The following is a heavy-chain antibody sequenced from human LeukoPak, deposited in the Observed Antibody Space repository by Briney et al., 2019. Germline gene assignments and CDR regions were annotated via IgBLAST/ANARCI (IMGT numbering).Heavy chain of an antibody. CDR3: ARDARGHHAFDI. D-gene: IGHD3-16*01. CDR2: ISTSGSYI. V-gene: IGHV3-21*01. CDR1: GFTFSNYS. J-gene: IGHJ3*02. Sequence: GGSLRLSCAASGFTFSNYSMNWVRQAPGKGLEWVSYISTSGSYIYYSDSVKGRFTMSRDNAKNSLYLQMNGLRAEDTAVYYCARDARGHHAFDIGGQGTMVTVSS.